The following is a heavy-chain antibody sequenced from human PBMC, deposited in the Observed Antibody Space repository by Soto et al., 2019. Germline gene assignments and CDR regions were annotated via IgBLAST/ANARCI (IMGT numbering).Heavy chain of an antibody. CDR2: VYYSGTT. CDR1: GGSISTYY. J-gene: IGHJ3*01. D-gene: IGHD1-7*01. Sequence: SETLSLTCTVSGGSISTYYWSWIRQPPGKGLEWIGFVYYSGTTNYNPSLKSRVTISVDTSKNQVSLQLTSVTAADTAMYFCARDPSYGNFHAFDLWGQGTTVTVSS. V-gene: IGHV4-59*01. CDR3: ARDPSYGNFHAFDL.